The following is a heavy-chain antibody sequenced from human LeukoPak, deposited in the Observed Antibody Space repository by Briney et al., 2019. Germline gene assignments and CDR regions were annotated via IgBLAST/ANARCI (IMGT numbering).Heavy chain of an antibody. Sequence: GGSLRLSCAASGFTFSDYYMSWIRQAPGKGLEWVSYISSSGSTIYYADSVKGRFTISRDNAKNSLYLQMNSLRAEDTAVYYCARGEETGPYYYYYMDVWGKGTTVTISS. CDR1: GFTFSDYY. J-gene: IGHJ6*03. D-gene: IGHD1-1*01. CDR2: ISSSGSTI. V-gene: IGHV3-11*01. CDR3: ARGEETGPYYYYYMDV.